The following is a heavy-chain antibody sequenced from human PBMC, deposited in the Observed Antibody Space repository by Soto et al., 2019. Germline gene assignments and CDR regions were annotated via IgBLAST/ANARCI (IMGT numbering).Heavy chain of an antibody. D-gene: IGHD1-26*01. CDR1: GFTFSSYS. J-gene: IGHJ4*02. V-gene: IGHV3-21*01. Sequence: EVQLVESGGGLVKPGGSLRLSCAASGFTFSSYSMNWVRQAPGKGLEWVSSISSSSSYIYYADSVKGRFTISRDNAKNSLYLQMNSLRAEDTAVYYCARDADPKWELLPDVNYFDYWGQGTLVTVSS. CDR2: ISSSSSYI. CDR3: ARDADPKWELLPDVNYFDY.